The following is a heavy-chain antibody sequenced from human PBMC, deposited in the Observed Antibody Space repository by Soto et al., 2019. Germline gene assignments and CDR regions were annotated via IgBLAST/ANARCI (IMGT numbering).Heavy chain of an antibody. V-gene: IGHV3-72*01. CDR2: TRNKANSYTT. CDR3: AREGEDYLDY. J-gene: IGHJ4*02. D-gene: IGHD3-10*01. Sequence: GGSLRLSCAASGFTFSDHYMDWVRQAPGKGLEWVGRTRNKANSYTTEYAASVKGRFTISRDDSKNSLYLQMNSLKTEDTAVYYCAREGEDYLDYWGQGTLVTDSS. CDR1: GFTFSDHY.